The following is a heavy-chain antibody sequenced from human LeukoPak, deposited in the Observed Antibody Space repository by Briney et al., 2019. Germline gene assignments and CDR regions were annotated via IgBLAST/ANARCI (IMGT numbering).Heavy chain of an antibody. CDR1: GGTFSSFA. D-gene: IGHD6-13*01. J-gene: IGHJ4*02. Sequence: SVKVSCKASGGTFSSFAISWVRQAPGQGLEWMGRIIPIFGTANYAQKFQGRVTITADKSTSTAYMEPSSLRSEDTAVYYCAQSGIAAARDYWGQGTLVTVSS. CDR2: IIPIFGTA. V-gene: IGHV1-69*06. CDR3: AQSGIAAARDY.